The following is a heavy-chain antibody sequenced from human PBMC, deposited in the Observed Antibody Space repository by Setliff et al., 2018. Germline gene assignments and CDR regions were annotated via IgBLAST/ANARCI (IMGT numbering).Heavy chain of an antibody. V-gene: IGHV4-59*01. D-gene: IGHD1-26*01. CDR1: GVSISSYY. J-gene: IGHJ4*02. CDR2: IYYSGST. Sequence: PSETLSLTCTVSGVSISSYYWSWIRQPPGKGLEWIGYIYYSGSTNYNPSLKSRVTISVDTSKNQFSLKLSSVTAADTAVYYCASYGSNYWGQGTLVTVAS. CDR3: ASYGSNY.